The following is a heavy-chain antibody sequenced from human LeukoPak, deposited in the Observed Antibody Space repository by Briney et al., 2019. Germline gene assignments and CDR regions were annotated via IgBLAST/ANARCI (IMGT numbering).Heavy chain of an antibody. CDR2: ISSRGSGM. D-gene: IGHD3-16*01. CDR3: ATVGRSPMGGY. J-gene: IGHJ4*02. CDR1: GFTFSSYE. Sequence: GGSLRLSCAASGFTFSSYEMNWVRQAPGKGLEWVAYISSRGSGMYYADSVKGRYTISRDNAKNSLYLQMNSLRAEDTAVYYCATVGRSPMGGYWGQGTLVTVSS. V-gene: IGHV3-48*03.